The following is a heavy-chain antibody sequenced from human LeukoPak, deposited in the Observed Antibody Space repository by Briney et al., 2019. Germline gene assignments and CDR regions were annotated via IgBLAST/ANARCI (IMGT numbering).Heavy chain of an antibody. CDR1: GGSISSYY. CDR3: ARADPGYYDSSGLDY. V-gene: IGHV4-59*01. CDR2: IYYSGST. Sequence: SETLSLTCTVSGGSISSYYWSWIRQPPGKGLEWIGYIYYSGSTNYNPSLKGRVTISVDTSKNQFSLKLSSVTAADTAVYYCARADPGYYDSSGLDYWGQGTLVTVSS. J-gene: IGHJ4*02. D-gene: IGHD3-22*01.